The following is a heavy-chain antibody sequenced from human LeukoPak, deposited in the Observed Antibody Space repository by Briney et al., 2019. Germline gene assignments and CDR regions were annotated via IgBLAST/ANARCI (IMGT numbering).Heavy chain of an antibody. J-gene: IGHJ4*02. CDR1: GYSFPSFW. V-gene: IGHV5-51*01. CDR3: ARHREMATIGY. CDR2: SYPGDSDT. D-gene: IGHD5-24*01. Sequence: GEALKIPRKGSGYSFPSFWIGWVRPMPGKGPEWMGISYPGDSDTGYSSSFQGQVTISADKSISTAYLQWSSLKASDTAMYYCARHREMATIGYWGQGTLVTVSS.